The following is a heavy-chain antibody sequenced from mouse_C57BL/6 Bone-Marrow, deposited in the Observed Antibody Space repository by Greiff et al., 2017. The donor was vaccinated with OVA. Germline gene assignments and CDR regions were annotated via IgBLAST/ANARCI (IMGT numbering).Heavy chain of an antibody. J-gene: IGHJ4*01. CDR1: GYTFTSYW. D-gene: IGHD1-1*01. CDR2: IDPSDSYT. Sequence: QVQLQQPGAELVMPGASVKLSCKASGYTFTSYWMHWVKQRPGQGLEWIGEIDPSDSYTNYNQKFKGKSTLTVDKSSSTAYMQLSSLTSEDSAVYYCARDYYEGYYAMDYWGKGTSVTVSS. CDR3: ARDYYEGYYAMDY. V-gene: IGHV1-69*01.